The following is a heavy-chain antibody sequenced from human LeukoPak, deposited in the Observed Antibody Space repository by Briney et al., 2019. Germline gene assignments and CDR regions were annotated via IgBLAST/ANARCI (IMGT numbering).Heavy chain of an antibody. CDR1: GGSFSGYY. Sequence: PSETLSLTCAVYGGSFSGYYWSWIRQPPGKGLEWVAYIFHSGDTNYNPSLRSRITISIDTSKNQFSLKLRSVTAADTAVYYCARQPYRSGAYYFDYWGQGTLITVSS. D-gene: IGHD2-15*01. CDR2: IFHSGDT. V-gene: IGHV4-59*08. J-gene: IGHJ4*02. CDR3: ARQPYRSGAYYFDY.